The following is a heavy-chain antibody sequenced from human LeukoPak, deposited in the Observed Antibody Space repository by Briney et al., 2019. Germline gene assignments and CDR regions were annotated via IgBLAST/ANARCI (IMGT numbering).Heavy chain of an antibody. CDR3: AREPHDSSGYPTG. Sequence: GGSLRLSCAASGFTFSSYDMNWVRQAPGKGLEWVSYISISGRTIYYADPVKGRFTISRDNAKNSLYLQMNSLRVEDTAVYYCAREPHDSSGYPTGWGQGTMVTVSS. V-gene: IGHV3-48*03. CDR1: GFTFSSYD. CDR2: ISISGRTI. J-gene: IGHJ3*01. D-gene: IGHD3-22*01.